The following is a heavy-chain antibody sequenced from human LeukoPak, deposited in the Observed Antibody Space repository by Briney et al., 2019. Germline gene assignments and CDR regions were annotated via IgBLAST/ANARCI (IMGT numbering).Heavy chain of an antibody. CDR3: ARGDFSSGPRFDY. Sequence: SVKVSCKASGGTFSSYAISWVRQAPGQGLEWMGGIIPIFGTANYAQKFQGRVTITADESTSTAYMELSSLRSEDTAVYYCARGDFSSGPRFDYWGQGTLVTVSS. CDR1: GGTFSSYA. V-gene: IGHV1-69*13. CDR2: IIPIFGTA. J-gene: IGHJ4*02. D-gene: IGHD6-19*01.